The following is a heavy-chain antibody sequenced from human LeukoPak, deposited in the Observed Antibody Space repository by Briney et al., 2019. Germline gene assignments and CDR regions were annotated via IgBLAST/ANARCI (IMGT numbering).Heavy chain of an antibody. CDR2: INPNSGGT. D-gene: IGHD2-2*02. V-gene: IGHV1-2*02. Sequence: ASVKVPCKASGYTFTGYYMHWVRQAPGQGLEWMGWINPNSGGTNYAQKFQGRVTMTRDTSISTAYMELSRLRSDDTAVYYCARDPIVVVPAAIRPRSNWFDPWGQGTLVTVSS. J-gene: IGHJ5*02. CDR1: GYTFTGYY. CDR3: ARDPIVVVPAAIRPRSNWFDP.